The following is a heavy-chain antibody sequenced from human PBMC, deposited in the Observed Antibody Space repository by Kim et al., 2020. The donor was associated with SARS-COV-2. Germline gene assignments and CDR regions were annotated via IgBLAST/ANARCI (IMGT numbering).Heavy chain of an antibody. V-gene: IGHV5-51*01. D-gene: IGHD4-17*01. CDR3: ARNTEMATVTTHYYYYGMDV. CDR2: IYPGDSDT. Sequence: GESLKISCKGSGYSFTSYWIGWVRQMPGKGLEWMGIIYPGDSDTRYSPSFQGQVTIPADKSISNAYLQWSSLKASDTAMYYCARNTEMATVTTHYYYYGMDVWGQGTTVTVSS. J-gene: IGHJ6*02. CDR1: GYSFTSYW.